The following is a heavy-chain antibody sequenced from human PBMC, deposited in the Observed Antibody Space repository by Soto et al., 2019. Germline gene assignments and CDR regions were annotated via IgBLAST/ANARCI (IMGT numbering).Heavy chain of an antibody. Sequence: SESLSLTCTVSGGSISSGGYYWSWIRQHPGKGLEWIGYIYYSGSTYYNPSLKSRVTISVDTSKNQFSLKLSSVTAADTAVYYCARHIMDGFPFDPWGQGTLVTVSS. CDR2: IYYSGST. J-gene: IGHJ5*02. CDR1: GGSISSGGYY. CDR3: ARHIMDGFPFDP. D-gene: IGHD5-12*01. V-gene: IGHV4-61*08.